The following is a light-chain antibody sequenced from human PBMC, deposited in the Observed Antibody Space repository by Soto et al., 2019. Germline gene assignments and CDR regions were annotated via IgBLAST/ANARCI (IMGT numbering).Light chain of an antibody. CDR2: AAS. CDR3: QQSYNTPTWT. Sequence: IQLTQSLSSLSASVEDRVTLTCLASQNINNYLNWYQQKPGKAPKLLIYAASSLQSGVPSRFSGSGSGTDFTLTISSLQPEDFATYYCQQSYNTPTWTFGQGTKVDI. V-gene: IGKV1-39*01. J-gene: IGKJ1*01. CDR1: QNINNY.